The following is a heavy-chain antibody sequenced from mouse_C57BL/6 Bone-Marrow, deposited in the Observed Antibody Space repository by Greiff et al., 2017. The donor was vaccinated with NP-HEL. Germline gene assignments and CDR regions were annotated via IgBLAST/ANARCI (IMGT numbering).Heavy chain of an antibody. D-gene: IGHD2-4*01. CDR3: TGLRRASWFAY. CDR1: GFTFSNYW. J-gene: IGHJ3*01. CDR2: IRLKSDNYAT. V-gene: IGHV6-3*01. Sequence: EVKVEESGGGLVQPGGSMKLSCVASGFTFSNYWMNWVRQSPEKGLEWVAQIRLKSDNYATHYAESVKGRFTISRDDSKSSVYLQMNNLRAEDTGIYYCTGLRRASWFAYWGQGTLVTVSA.